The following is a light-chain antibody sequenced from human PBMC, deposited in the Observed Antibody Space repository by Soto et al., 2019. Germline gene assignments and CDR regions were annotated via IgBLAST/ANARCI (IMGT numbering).Light chain of an antibody. CDR3: QSYDSSLSGVI. CDR1: SSNIRAGYG. V-gene: IGLV1-40*01. Sequence: QSVLTQPPSVSGAPGQRVTISCTGSSSNIRAGYGVHWYIQLPGTAPKLLVYGDSNRPSGVPDRFSGSKSDTSASLAITGLQAEDEADYYCQSYDSSLSGVIFGGGTQLTVL. CDR2: GDS. J-gene: IGLJ2*01.